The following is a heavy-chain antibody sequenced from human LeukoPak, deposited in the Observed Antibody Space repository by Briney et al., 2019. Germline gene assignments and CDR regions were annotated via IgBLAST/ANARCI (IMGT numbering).Heavy chain of an antibody. Sequence: GASVNVSCKASGGTFSSYAISWVRQAPGQGLEWMGGTIPIFGTANYAQKFQGRVTITADESTSTAYMELSSLRSEDTAVYYCARGYLGYYDSSGYYGFDYWGQGTLVTVSS. CDR2: TIPIFGTA. V-gene: IGHV1-69*13. CDR1: GGTFSSYA. CDR3: ARGYLGYYDSSGYYGFDY. D-gene: IGHD3-22*01. J-gene: IGHJ4*02.